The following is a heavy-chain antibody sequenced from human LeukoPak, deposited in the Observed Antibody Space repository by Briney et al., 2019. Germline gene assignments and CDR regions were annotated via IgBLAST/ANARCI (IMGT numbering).Heavy chain of an antibody. D-gene: IGHD2-2*02. CDR3: ARDRIVVPAAIYFDC. CDR1: GFTFSDYW. V-gene: IGHV3-7*01. CDR2: IKQDGSEK. Sequence: GGSLRLSCAASGFTFSDYWMSWVRHVPGEGLEWVANIKQDGSEKYYVDSVKGRFTISRDNAKNSLYLQVNSLRAEDTAVYYCARDRIVVPAAIYFDCWGQGTLVTVSS. J-gene: IGHJ4*02.